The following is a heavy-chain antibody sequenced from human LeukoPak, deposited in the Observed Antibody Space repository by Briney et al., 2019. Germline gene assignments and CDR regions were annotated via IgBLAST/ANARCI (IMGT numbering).Heavy chain of an antibody. Sequence: ASVKVSYTPSDYTFTTYGISWVRQAPGQGREWMGWISAYNGNTGYAQNLQGRVTMTTDTSASTAYMELRSLRSDDTAVYYCARDSGYSYNERFDYWGQGTLVTVSS. V-gene: IGHV1-18*01. CDR3: ARDSGYSYNERFDY. J-gene: IGHJ4*02. CDR2: ISAYNGNT. CDR1: DYTFTTYG. D-gene: IGHD5-12*01.